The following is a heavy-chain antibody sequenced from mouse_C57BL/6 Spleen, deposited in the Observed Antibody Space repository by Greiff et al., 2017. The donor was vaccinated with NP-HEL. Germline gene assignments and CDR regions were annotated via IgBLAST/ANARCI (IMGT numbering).Heavy chain of an antibody. Sequence: QVQLQQSGAELVRPVTSVKLSCKASGYTFTSYWMHWVKQRPGQGLEWIGVIDPSDSYTNYNQKFKGKATLTVDTSSSTAYMQLSSLTSEDSAVYYCARRNDYDYYAMDYWGQGTSVTVSS. J-gene: IGHJ4*01. V-gene: IGHV1-59*01. CDR1: GYTFTSYW. D-gene: IGHD2-4*01. CDR3: ARRNDYDYYAMDY. CDR2: IDPSDSYT.